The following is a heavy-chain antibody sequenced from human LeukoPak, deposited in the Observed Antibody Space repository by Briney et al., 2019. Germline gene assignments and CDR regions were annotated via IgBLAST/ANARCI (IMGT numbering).Heavy chain of an antibody. J-gene: IGHJ4*02. CDR3: SRENGAFSPFGY. D-gene: IGHD2-8*01. CDR1: GGSISNTNW. V-gene: IGHV4-4*02. CDR2: ISLSGLT. Sequence: SETLSLTCGVSGGSISNTNWWSWVRQPPGQGLEWIGEISLSGLTNYHPSLKSRVTVSLDKSKNHLSLNLTSVTAAETAVYYCSRENGAFSPFGYWGQGTLVTVPS.